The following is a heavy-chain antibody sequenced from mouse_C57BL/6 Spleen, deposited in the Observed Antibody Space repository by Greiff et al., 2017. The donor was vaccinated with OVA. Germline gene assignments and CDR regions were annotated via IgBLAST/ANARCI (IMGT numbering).Heavy chain of an antibody. CDR3: ARALYGSSLAWFAY. Sequence: QVQLQQSGAELVMPGASVKLSCKASGYTFTSYWMHWVKQRPGQGLEWIGEIDPSDSYTNYNQKFKGKSTLTVDKSSSTAYMQLSSLTSEDSAVYYCARALYGSSLAWFAYWGQGTLVTVSA. CDR1: GYTFTSYW. J-gene: IGHJ3*01. D-gene: IGHD1-1*01. V-gene: IGHV1-69*01. CDR2: IDPSDSYT.